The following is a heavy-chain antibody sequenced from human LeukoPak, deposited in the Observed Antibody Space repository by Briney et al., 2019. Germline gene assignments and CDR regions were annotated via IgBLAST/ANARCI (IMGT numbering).Heavy chain of an antibody. D-gene: IGHD6-19*01. CDR2: EKQDESEK. CDR3: ARASSSGWCFDY. Sequence: GGYLRLSCAASGFTFSGYWMSWVRQAPGKGLEWVANEKQDESEKYYVDSVKGRFTISRDNAKNSLYLQMNSLRAEDTAVYYCARASSSGWCFDYWGQGPLVTVSS. CDR1: GFTFSGYW. J-gene: IGHJ4*02. V-gene: IGHV3-7*01.